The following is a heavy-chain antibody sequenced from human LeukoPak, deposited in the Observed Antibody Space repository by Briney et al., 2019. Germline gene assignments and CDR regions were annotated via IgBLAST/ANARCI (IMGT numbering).Heavy chain of an antibody. J-gene: IGHJ4*02. D-gene: IGHD6-19*01. V-gene: IGHV3-23*01. CDR2: ISISGDDT. Sequence: GGSLRLSCAASGFTFSSYAMSWVRQTPGRGLEWVSAISISGDDTYYADSVKGRFTISRDNSRSTLYLQMNSLSAEDTALYYCAKLISNSGWPLDYWGQGTLVTVSS. CDR1: GFTFSSYA. CDR3: AKLISNSGWPLDY.